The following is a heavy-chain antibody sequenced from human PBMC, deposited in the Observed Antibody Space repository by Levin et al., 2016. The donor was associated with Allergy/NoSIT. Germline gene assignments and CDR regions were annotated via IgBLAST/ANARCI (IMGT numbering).Heavy chain of an antibody. J-gene: IGHJ6*02. Sequence: GESLKISCAASGFTFDGYAMHWVRQSPGKGLEWVSMISGDGGSTKYAASVKGRVTISRDNDKNSLYLQMNSLRPEDTAFYYCAKDKGEFEWFGFYGMDVWGQGTTVTVSS. CDR3: AKDKGEFEWFGFYGMDV. D-gene: IGHD3-10*01. CDR2: ISGDGGST. V-gene: IGHV3-43*02. CDR1: GFTFDGYA.